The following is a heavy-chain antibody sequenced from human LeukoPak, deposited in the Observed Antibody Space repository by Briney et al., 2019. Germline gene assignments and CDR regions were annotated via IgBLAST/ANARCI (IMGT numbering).Heavy chain of an antibody. V-gene: IGHV1-69*05. J-gene: IGHJ5*02. CDR2: IIPILGTA. CDR3: ARDNGYWFDP. D-gene: IGHD2-8*01. CDR1: GGTFSSYA. Sequence: SVKVSCKASGGTFSSYAISWVRQAPGQGLEWMGGIIPILGTANYAQKFQGRVTITTDESTSTAYMELSSLRSEDTAVYYCARDNGYWFDPWGQGTLVTVSS.